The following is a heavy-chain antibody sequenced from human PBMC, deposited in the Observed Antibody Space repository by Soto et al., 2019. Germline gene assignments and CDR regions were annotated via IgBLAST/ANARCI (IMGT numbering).Heavy chain of an antibody. J-gene: IGHJ4*02. Sequence: QVQLVQSGAEVKKPGASVKVSCKASGYTFTSYAMHWVRQAPGQRLEWMGWINAGNGNTKYSQKFQGRVTITRDTSASTAYMERSSLRSEDTAVYYCARTSGYYVYDYWGQGTLVTVSS. V-gene: IGHV1-3*01. D-gene: IGHD3-22*01. CDR1: GYTFTSYA. CDR3: ARTSGYYVYDY. CDR2: INAGNGNT.